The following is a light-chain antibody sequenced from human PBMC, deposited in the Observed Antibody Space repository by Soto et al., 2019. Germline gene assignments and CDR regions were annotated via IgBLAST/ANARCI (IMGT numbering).Light chain of an antibody. CDR3: ATWDSTFYV. CDR2: DTN. CDR1: GSNIGENY. J-gene: IGLJ1*01. V-gene: IGLV1-51*01. Sequence: SVLTQPPSVSAAPGQKVTISCSGSGSNIGENYVSWYQQLPGTAPKLLIYDTNKRPSGIPDRFSGSKSGTSATLGITGLQTGDEADYYCATWDSTFYVFGTGTKVTVL.